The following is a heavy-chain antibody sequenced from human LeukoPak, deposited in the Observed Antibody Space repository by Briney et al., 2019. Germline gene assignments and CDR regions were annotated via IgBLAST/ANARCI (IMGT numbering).Heavy chain of an antibody. J-gene: IGHJ4*02. V-gene: IGHV3-30*02. Sequence: GGSLRLSCAASGFTFSSYGMHWVRQAPGKGLEWVAFIRYDGSNKYYADSVKGRFTISRDNSKNTLYLQMNSLRAEDTAVYYCARISGAFPLRYFDYWGQGTLVTVSS. D-gene: IGHD6-25*01. CDR2: IRYDGSNK. CDR3: ARISGAFPLRYFDY. CDR1: GFTFSSYG.